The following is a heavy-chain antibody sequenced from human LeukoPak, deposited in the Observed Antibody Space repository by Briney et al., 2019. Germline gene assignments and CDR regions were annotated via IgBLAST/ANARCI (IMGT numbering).Heavy chain of an antibody. V-gene: IGHV4-30-2*01. J-gene: IGHJ5*02. Sequence: SQTLSLTCAVSGGSISSGGYSWSWIRQPPGKGLEWLGYIHQSGDTYSNPSLKSRATVSMDTSTNQFSLNLRFVTAADTAVYYCARDGHYLWFDPWGQGALVTVSS. CDR2: IHQSGDT. CDR3: ARDGHYLWFDP. CDR1: GGSISSGGYS. D-gene: IGHD3-10*01.